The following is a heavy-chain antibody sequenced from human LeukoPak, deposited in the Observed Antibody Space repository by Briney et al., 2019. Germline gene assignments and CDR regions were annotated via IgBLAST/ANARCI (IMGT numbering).Heavy chain of an antibody. Sequence: SQTLSLTCTVSGGSISSGSYYWSWIRQPPGKGLEWIGYIYYSGSTNYNPSLKSRVTISVDTSKNQFSLKLSSVTAADTAVYYCARGSHIDYDILTGYYSLGAFDIWGQGTMVTVSS. CDR3: ARGSHIDYDILTGYYSLGAFDI. CDR1: GGSISSGSYY. D-gene: IGHD3-9*01. CDR2: IYYSGST. V-gene: IGHV4-61*01. J-gene: IGHJ3*02.